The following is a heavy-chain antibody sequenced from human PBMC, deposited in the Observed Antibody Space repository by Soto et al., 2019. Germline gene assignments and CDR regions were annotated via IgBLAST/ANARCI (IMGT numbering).Heavy chain of an antibody. CDR3: ARLRIAAASNWFDP. J-gene: IGHJ5*02. Sequence: ASVKVSCKASGYTFTSYGISWVRQAPGQGLEWMGWISAYNGNTNYAQKLQGRVTMTTDTSTSTAYMELRSLRSDDTAVHYCARLRIAAASNWFDPWGQGTLVTVSS. V-gene: IGHV1-18*01. CDR2: ISAYNGNT. CDR1: GYTFTSYG. D-gene: IGHD6-13*01.